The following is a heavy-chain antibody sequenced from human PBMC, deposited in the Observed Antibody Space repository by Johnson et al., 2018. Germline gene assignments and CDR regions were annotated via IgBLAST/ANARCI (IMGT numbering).Heavy chain of an antibody. CDR3: AIAVSPTGFDI. CDR2: IYPGDSDT. J-gene: IGHJ3*02. D-gene: IGHD3-9*01. Sequence: EVQLVESGAEVKKPGESLKISCKGSGYSFARYWIGWVRQMPGRGLEWMGLIYPGDSDTRYSPSFQGQVTIPADKSISTAHLHWSSLKASDTAMYYCAIAVSPTGFDIWGQGTKVTVSS. CDR1: GYSFARYW. V-gene: IGHV5-51*01.